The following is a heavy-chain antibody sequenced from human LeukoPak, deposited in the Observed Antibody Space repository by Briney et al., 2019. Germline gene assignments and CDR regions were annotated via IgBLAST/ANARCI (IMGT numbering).Heavy chain of an antibody. J-gene: IGHJ5*02. CDR2: INPSGGST. CDR1: GYILTSYY. CDR3: ARIAAAADGGFDP. V-gene: IGHV1-46*01. Sequence: ASVKVSCKASGYILTSYYMHWVRQAPGQGLEWMGIINPSGGSTSYAQKFQGRVTMTRDTSTSTVYMELSSLRSEDTAVYYCARIAAAADGGFDPWGQGTLVTVSP. D-gene: IGHD6-13*01.